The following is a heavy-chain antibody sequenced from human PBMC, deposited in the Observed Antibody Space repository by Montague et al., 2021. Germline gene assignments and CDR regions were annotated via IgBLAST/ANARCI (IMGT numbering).Heavy chain of an antibody. D-gene: IGHD1-26*01. CDR2: VNSKTDGGTS. CDR3: TNFGWSHYASFDY. V-gene: IGHV3-15*01. Sequence: SLRLSCAASGFTFSDAWMRWVRQAPGKGLEWVGRVNSKTDGGTSEYAAPSKGSFTISRADSKHTFHLQMHNLRTGDTAIYYCTNFGWSHYASFDYWGQGTLVTVSS. J-gene: IGHJ4*02. CDR1: GFTFSDAW.